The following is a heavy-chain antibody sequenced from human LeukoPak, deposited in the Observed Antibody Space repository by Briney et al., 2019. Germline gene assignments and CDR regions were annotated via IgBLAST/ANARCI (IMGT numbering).Heavy chain of an antibody. CDR3: ARVTYSSSSYFDY. CDR1: GGSISSYY. CDR2: IYYSGST. Sequence: SETLSLTCTVSGGSISSYYWSWIRQPPGKGLEWIGYIYYSGSTNYNPSLKSRVTISVDTSKNQFSLKLSSVTAADTAVYYCARVTYSSSSYFDYWGQGTLVTVSP. D-gene: IGHD6-6*01. J-gene: IGHJ4*02. V-gene: IGHV4-59*01.